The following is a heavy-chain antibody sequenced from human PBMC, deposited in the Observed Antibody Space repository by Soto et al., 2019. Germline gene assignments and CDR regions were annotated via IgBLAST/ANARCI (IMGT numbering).Heavy chain of an antibody. V-gene: IGHV4-31*03. CDR1: GGSISSGGYY. Sequence: SETLSLTCTVSGGSISSGGYYWSWIRQHPGKGLEWIGYIYYSGSTYYNPSLKSRVTISVDTSKNQFSLKLSSVTAADTAVYYCARVAAGYCSGGSCYGDYYYYYYMDVWGKGTTVTVSS. CDR2: IYYSGST. CDR3: ARVAAGYCSGGSCYGDYYYYYYMDV. D-gene: IGHD2-15*01. J-gene: IGHJ6*03.